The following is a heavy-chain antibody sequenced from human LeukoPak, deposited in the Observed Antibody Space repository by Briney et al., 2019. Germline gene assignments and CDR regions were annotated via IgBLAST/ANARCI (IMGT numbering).Heavy chain of an antibody. CDR2: IIPILGIA. D-gene: IGHD3-3*01. J-gene: IGHJ6*03. CDR3: ARGLSDFWSGYYTNYYYYMDV. V-gene: IGHV1-69*04. CDR1: GGTFSSYA. Sequence: SVKVSCKASGGTFSSYAISWVRQAPGQGLEWMGRIIPILGIANYAQKFQGRVTITADKSTSTAYMELSSLKSEDTAVYYCARGLSDFWSGYYTNYYYYMDVWGKGTTVTVSS.